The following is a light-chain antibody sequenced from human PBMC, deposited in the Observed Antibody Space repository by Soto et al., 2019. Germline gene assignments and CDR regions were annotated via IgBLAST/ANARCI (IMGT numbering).Light chain of an antibody. J-gene: IGKJ1*01. CDR1: RSIVYRTNNKDS. V-gene: IGKV4-1*01. CDR3: QKYYTTPRT. CDR2: WAS. Sequence: DVVMTQSPDSLAVSLGERATVNCKSSRSIVYRTNNKDSLAWYQQKPGQPPRLLIYWASTRESGVPDRFSGSGSGTDFTLTISSLKAEDVAVYYCQKYYTTPRTFGQGTKVEIK.